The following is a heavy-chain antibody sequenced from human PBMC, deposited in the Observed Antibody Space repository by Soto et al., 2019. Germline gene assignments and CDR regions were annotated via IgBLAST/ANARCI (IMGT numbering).Heavy chain of an antibody. CDR2: IYYSGST. CDR3: ARDDYNYYDSSGYLYYFDY. V-gene: IGHV4-31*03. Sequence: QVQLQESGPGLVKPSQTLSLTCTVSGGSISSGGYYWSWIRQHPGKGLEWIGYIYYSGSTYYNPSLKSRVTIAVHTSKNQFSLKLSSVTAADTAVYYCARDDYNYYDSSGYLYYFDYWRQGTLVTVSS. D-gene: IGHD3-22*01. J-gene: IGHJ4*02. CDR1: GGSISSGGYY.